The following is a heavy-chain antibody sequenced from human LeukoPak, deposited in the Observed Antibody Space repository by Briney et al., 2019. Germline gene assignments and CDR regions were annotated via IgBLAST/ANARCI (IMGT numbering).Heavy chain of an antibody. CDR2: ISYDGSNK. J-gene: IGHJ4*02. D-gene: IGHD3-22*01. CDR3: AKAVVPVISQHYFDY. CDR1: GFTFSRYD. V-gene: IGHV3-30*18. Sequence: PGGSLRLSCAASGFTFSRYDMHWVRQAPGKGLEWVAVISYDGSNKDYVDSVKGRFTISRDNSKNTLYLRMNSLRAEDTAVYYCAKAVVPVISQHYFDYWGQGTLVTVSS.